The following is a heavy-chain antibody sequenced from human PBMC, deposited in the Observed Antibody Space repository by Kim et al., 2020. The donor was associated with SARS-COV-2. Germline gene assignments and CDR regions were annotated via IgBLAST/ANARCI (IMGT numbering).Heavy chain of an antibody. CDR2: ISYDGINK. J-gene: IGHJ4*02. CDR1: GFTFNNYA. V-gene: IGHV3-30*04. D-gene: IGHD6-19*01. CDR3: ATDSSDDY. Sequence: GGSLRLSCAASGFTFNNYAMHWVRQAPGKGLEWVALISYDGINKYYGDSVKGRFTISRDNSANTLYLQMASLRAEDTAVYYCATDSSDDYWGQGALVTVS.